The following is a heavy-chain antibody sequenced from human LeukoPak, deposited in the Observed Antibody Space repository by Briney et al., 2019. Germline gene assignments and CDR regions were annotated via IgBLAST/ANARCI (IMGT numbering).Heavy chain of an antibody. CDR1: GGSLNGYY. V-gene: IGHV4-34*01. Sequence: SETLSLTCAVYGGSLNGYYWSWIRQPPGKGLEWTGEINHSGSTNYNPSLKSRVTISVDTSKNEFSLKLSSVTAADTAVYYCARIAVAGTIYYWGQGTLVTVSS. CDR2: INHSGST. CDR3: ARIAVAGTIYY. D-gene: IGHD6-19*01. J-gene: IGHJ4*02.